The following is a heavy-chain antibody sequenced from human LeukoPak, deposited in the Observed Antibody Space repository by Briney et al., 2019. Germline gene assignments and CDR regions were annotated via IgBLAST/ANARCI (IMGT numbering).Heavy chain of an antibody. V-gene: IGHV3-15*01. CDR3: AKDQRASAIVVVKVFDH. D-gene: IGHD3-22*01. CDR2: IRSDSDGGVT. J-gene: IGHJ4*02. CDR1: GFNFRNAW. Sequence: GGSLRLSCTASGFNFRNAWMSWVRQAPGKGLEWVGLIRSDSDGGVTQYGTPVKGRFTISRDDSKDTVYLQMNSLRAEDTAVYYCAKDQRASAIVVVKVFDHWGQGTLVTVSS.